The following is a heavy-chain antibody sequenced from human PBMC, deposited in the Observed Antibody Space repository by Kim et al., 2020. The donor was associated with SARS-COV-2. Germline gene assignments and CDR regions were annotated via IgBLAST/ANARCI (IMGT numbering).Heavy chain of an antibody. CDR1: GGSISSYY. CDR2: IYYSGST. J-gene: IGHJ6*02. V-gene: IGHV4-59*08. CDR3: VRLRGKYCSGGSCYSRYYYYGMDV. Sequence: SETLSLTCTVSGGSISSYYWSWIRQPPGKGLEWIGYIYYSGSTNYNPSLKSRVTISVDTSKNQFSLKLSSVTAADTAVYYCVRLRGKYCSGGSCYSRYYYYGMDVWGQGTTVTVSS. D-gene: IGHD2-15*01.